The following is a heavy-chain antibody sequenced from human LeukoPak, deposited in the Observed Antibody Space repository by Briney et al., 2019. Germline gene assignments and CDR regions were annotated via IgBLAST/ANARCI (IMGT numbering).Heavy chain of an antibody. Sequence: GGSLRLSCAASGFTSSNYWMAWVRQASGKGLEWVAHIKEDGTKKYYVDSVKGRFTISRDDATNSLYLHMTSLRGEDTAVYFCVRGGWELDYWGQGAQVTVSS. CDR3: VRGGWELDY. V-gene: IGHV3-7*01. J-gene: IGHJ4*02. D-gene: IGHD4-23*01. CDR2: IKEDGTKK. CDR1: GFTSSNYW.